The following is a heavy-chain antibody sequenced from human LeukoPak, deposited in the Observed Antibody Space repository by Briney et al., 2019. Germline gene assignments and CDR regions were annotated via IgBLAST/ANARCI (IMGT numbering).Heavy chain of an antibody. Sequence: PGGSLRLSCAASGFTFISYAMSWVRQAPVKGLEWVSIISGSGGSTYYADSVKGRFTISRDNSKNTLYLQMNSLRAEDTAVYYCASAIGGSWHFDYWGQGTLVTVSS. CDR2: ISGSGGST. V-gene: IGHV3-23*01. J-gene: IGHJ4*02. CDR1: GFTFISYA. D-gene: IGHD6-13*01. CDR3: ASAIGGSWHFDY.